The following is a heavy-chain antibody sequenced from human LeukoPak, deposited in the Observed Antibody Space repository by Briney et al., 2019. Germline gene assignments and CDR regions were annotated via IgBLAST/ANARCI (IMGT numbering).Heavy chain of an antibody. CDR2: ISGSGGST. CDR3: AKLSRGQLGKFDY. Sequence: GGSLRLSCAASGFTFSSYAMSWVRQAPGKGPEWVSAISGSGGSTYYADSVKGRFTISRDNSKNTLYLQMNSLRAEDTAVYYCAKLSRGQLGKFDYWGQGTLVTVSS. D-gene: IGHD3-16*01. CDR1: GFTFSSYA. J-gene: IGHJ4*02. V-gene: IGHV3-23*01.